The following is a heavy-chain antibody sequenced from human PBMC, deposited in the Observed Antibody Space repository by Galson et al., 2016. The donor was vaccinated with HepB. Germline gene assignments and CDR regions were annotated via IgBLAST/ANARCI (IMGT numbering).Heavy chain of an antibody. CDR3: VREVAATFRFDF. V-gene: IGHV1-3*04. J-gene: IGHJ4*02. CDR2: INTGHGTT. Sequence: SVKVSCKASGYTFAKYTVQWLRQAPGQRLEWMGWINTGHGTTKYSQKFQGRVTFTRDTSASTAYMELSSLRSEDTAVYYCVREVAATFRFDFWGPGTLVTVSS. CDR1: GYTFAKYT. D-gene: IGHD1-26*01.